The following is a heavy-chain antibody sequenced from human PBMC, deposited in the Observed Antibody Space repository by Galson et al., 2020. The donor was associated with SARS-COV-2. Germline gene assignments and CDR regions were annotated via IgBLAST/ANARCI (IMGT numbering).Heavy chain of an antibody. CDR3: AKGDYSGYDIFDY. CDR1: GFTFDDYA. D-gene: IGHD5-12*01. V-gene: IGHV3-9*01. J-gene: IGHJ4*02. Sequence: SLKISCAASGFTFDDYAMHWVRQAPGKGLEWVSGISWNSGSIGYADSVKGRFTISRDNAKNSLYLQMNSLRAEDTALYYCAKGDYSGYDIFDYWGQGTLVTVSS. CDR2: ISWNSGSI.